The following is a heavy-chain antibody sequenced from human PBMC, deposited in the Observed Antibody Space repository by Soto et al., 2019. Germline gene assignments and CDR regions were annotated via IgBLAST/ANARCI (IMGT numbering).Heavy chain of an antibody. CDR2: ISGSGGST. J-gene: IGHJ4*02. Sequence: EVQLLESGGGLVQPGGSLRLSCAASGFTFSNYAMNWVRQAPGKGLGWVSVISGSGGSTYYADSVKGRFTISRDNSKNTLYLQMNSLRAEDTAVYYCAKRATGTYLDYGGQGTLVTVSS. D-gene: IGHD1-1*01. CDR3: AKRATGTYLDY. V-gene: IGHV3-23*01. CDR1: GFTFSNYA.